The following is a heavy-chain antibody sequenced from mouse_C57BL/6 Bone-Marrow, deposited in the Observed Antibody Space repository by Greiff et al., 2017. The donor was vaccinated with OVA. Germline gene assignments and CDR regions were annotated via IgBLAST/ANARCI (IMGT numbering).Heavy chain of an antibody. CDR3: RMVKGYYFDY. D-gene: IGHD2-2*01. J-gene: IGHJ2*01. V-gene: IGHV14-4*01. Sequence: EVQLQQPGAELVMPGASVKLSCTASGFNIKDDYMHWVKQRPEQGLEWIGWIDPENGDTEYASKFQGKATITADTSSNTAYLQLSSLTSEDTAVYYCRMVKGYYFDYWGQGTTLTVSS. CDR2: IDPENGDT. CDR1: GFNIKDDY.